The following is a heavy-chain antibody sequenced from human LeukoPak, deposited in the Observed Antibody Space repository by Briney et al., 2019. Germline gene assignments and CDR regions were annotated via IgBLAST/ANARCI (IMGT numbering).Heavy chain of an antibody. J-gene: IGHJ6*02. CDR2: IYHTGST. D-gene: IGHD3-22*01. Sequence: SETLSLTCTVSGGSISGYYWIWIRQPPGRGLEWLGYIYHTGSTTYHPSLKSRVTVSMDTSKNQFSLKLSSVTAADTAVYYCARAFGDSSGYYYYYGMDVWGQGTTVTVSS. CDR3: ARAFGDSSGYYYYYGMDV. V-gene: IGHV4-59*08. CDR1: GGSISGYY.